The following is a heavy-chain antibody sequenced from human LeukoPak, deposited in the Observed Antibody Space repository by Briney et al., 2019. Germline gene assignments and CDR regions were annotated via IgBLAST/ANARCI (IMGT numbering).Heavy chain of an antibody. Sequence: QPGESLRLSCAASGFTFSSYGMSWVRQAPGKGLEWVSVLSDSGDNTYYADSVKGRFTISRDNSKNTVYLQMNGLRAEDTAVYYCAKGLFGELLLSPIDIWGQGTMVTVSS. D-gene: IGHD3-10*01. CDR3: AKGLFGELLLSPIDI. CDR2: LSDSGDNT. CDR1: GFTFSSYG. J-gene: IGHJ3*02. V-gene: IGHV3-23*01.